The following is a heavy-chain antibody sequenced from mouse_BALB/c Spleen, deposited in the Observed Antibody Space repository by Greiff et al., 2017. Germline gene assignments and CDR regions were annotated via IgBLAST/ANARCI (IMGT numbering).Heavy chain of an antibody. D-gene: IGHD2-2*01. CDR3: ARVLWLRRTAGVAY. CDR1: GFSLTSYG. CDR2: IWAGGST. J-gene: IGHJ3*01. V-gene: IGHV2-9*02. Sequence: QVQLKESGPGLVAPSQSLSITCTVSGFSLTSYGVHWVRQPPGKGLEWLGVIWAGGSTNYNSALMSRLSISKDNSKSQVFLKMNSLQTDDTAMYYCARVLWLRRTAGVAYWGQGTLVTVSA.